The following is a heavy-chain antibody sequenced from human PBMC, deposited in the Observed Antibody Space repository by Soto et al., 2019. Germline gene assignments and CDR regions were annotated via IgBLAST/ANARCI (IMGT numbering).Heavy chain of an antibody. J-gene: IGHJ5*02. CDR3: VGYSAARSWFGP. CDR2: IIPIFGTP. Sequence: QVQLVQSGAEVKKPGSSVKVSCKASGGIFSTFSISWVRQAPGQGPEWIGGIIPIFGTPHYAQRFQGRLTISADESTSTVYLELASLKSEDTALYYCVGYSAARSWFGPWGQGTLVSVSS. CDR1: GGIFSTFS. V-gene: IGHV1-69*01. D-gene: IGHD6-6*01.